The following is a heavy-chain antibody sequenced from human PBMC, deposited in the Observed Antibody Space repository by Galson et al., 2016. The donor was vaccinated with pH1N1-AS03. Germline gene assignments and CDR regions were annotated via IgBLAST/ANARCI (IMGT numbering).Heavy chain of an antibody. D-gene: IGHD5-18*01. CDR2: VSHAGRT. V-gene: IGHV4-4*02. J-gene: IGHJ6*02. Sequence: ETLSLTCAVSGDSISTCNWWSWVRQPPGKGLEWIGEVSHAGRTNYSPSLKSRVTISLDKSKNQFSLQLTSVTAADTAVYYCARDVLPYSLGLDVWGQGTTVTVSS. CDR1: GDSISTCNW. CDR3: ARDVLPYSLGLDV.